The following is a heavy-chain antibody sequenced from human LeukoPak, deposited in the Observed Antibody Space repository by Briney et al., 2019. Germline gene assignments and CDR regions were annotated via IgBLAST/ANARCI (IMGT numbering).Heavy chain of an antibody. J-gene: IGHJ4*02. Sequence: GGSLRLSCAASRFTFSSSWMSWVRQAPGKGLEWVANIKPDGSDKYYVDSVKGRFTISRDNAKNSLYLQMSSLRAEDTAVYYCASLSSIVATYWGQGTLVTVSS. V-gene: IGHV3-7*01. CDR3: ASLSSIVATY. D-gene: IGHD5-12*01. CDR1: RFTFSSSW. CDR2: IKPDGSDK.